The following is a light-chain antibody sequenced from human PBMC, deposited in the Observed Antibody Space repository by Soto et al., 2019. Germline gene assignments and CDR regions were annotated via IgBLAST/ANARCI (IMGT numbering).Light chain of an antibody. V-gene: IGKV1-5*03. CDR3: HQYDTYQT. CDR2: KAS. CDR1: QSVGTW. J-gene: IGKJ2*01. Sequence: DLQMTQSPSTLSASVGDRVTITCRASQSVGTWLAWYKQKPGKAPNLLIYKASSLESGVPSRFSGSVSGTEYNRTLSRLQADDFAASYCHQYDTYQTFGQGTKLDIK.